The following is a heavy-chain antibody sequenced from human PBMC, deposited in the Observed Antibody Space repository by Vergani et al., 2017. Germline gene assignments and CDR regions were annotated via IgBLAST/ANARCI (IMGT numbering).Heavy chain of an antibody. CDR1: GGTFSSYT. CDR2: IIPILGIA. J-gene: IGHJ4*02. Sequence: QVQLVKSGAEVKKPGSSVKVSCKASGGTFSSYTISWVRQAPGQGLEWMGRIIPILGIANYAHNCQGRVTITADKSTSTAYMELRSLRSDDTAVYYCARDSGSRSGSLDYWGQGTLVTVSS. CDR3: ARDSGSRSGSLDY. D-gene: IGHD3-22*01. V-gene: IGHV1-69*08.